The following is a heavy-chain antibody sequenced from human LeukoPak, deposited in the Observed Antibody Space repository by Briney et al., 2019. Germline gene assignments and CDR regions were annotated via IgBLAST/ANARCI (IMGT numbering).Heavy chain of an antibody. J-gene: IGHJ4*02. V-gene: IGHV3-33*01. CDR3: ARRLRLGEFSFEEYFDY. CDR2: IWYDGSNK. D-gene: IGHD3-16*02. CDR1: GFTFSSYG. Sequence: PGGSLRLSCAASGFTFSSYGMHWVRQAPGKGLEWVAVIWYDGSNKYYADSVKGRFTISRDNSKNTLYLQMNSLRAGDTAVYYCARRLRLGEFSFEEYFDYWGQGTLVTVSS.